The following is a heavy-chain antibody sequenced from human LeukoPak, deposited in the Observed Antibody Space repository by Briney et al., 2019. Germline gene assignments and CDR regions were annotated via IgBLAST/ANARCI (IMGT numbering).Heavy chain of an antibody. J-gene: IGHJ4*02. CDR2: IDWDDDK. V-gene: IGHV2-70*11. CDR3: AWTTGDVSGGGHYFDY. D-gene: IGHD7-27*01. CDR1: GFSLSTSGMC. Sequence: ESGPALVKPTQTLTLTCTFSGFSLSTSGMCVNWIRQPPGEALQWLARIDWDDDKYYSTSLKTRLTISKDTSKNQVVLTMTNMDRGCTAADYIAWTTGDVSGGGHYFDYWGQGTLVTVSS.